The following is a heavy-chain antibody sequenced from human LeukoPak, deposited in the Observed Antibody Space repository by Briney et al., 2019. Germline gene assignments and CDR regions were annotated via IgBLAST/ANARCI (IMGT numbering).Heavy chain of an antibody. CDR1: GYTFTSYG. V-gene: IGHV1-18*01. D-gene: IGHD1-7*01. CDR3: TRVYGITGTTARREPFDY. J-gene: IGHJ4*02. Sequence: ASVKVSCKASGYTFTSYGSSWVRQAPGQGLEWMGWISAYNGNTNYAQKLQGRGTMTTDTSTSTAYMELRSLRSDDTAVYYCTRVYGITGTTARREPFDYWGQGTLVTVSS. CDR2: ISAYNGNT.